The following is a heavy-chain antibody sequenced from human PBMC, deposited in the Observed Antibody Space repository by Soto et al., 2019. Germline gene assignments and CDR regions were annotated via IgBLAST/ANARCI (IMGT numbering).Heavy chain of an antibody. D-gene: IGHD2-8*01. J-gene: IGHJ6*02. CDR3: ARAYCTNGVCYSHYYYYGMDV. Sequence: GASVKVSCKASGGTFSSYAISWVRQAPGQGLEWMGGIIPIFGTANYAQKFQGRVTITADKSTSTAYMELSRLRSEDTAVYYCARAYCTNGVCYSHYYYYGMDVWGQGTTVTVSS. CDR1: GGTFSSYA. CDR2: IIPIFGTA. V-gene: IGHV1-69*06.